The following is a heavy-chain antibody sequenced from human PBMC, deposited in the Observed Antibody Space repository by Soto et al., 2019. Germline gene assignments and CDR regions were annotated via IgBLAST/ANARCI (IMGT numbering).Heavy chain of an antibody. Sequence: PWVPLSITCTVSGVSFTCHYCTWIRQPPGKGLEWIGESNHRGNTNYNPSLKSRVTISVDTSKHQFSLKLTSVTAADTAVYYCARQEVPQWFTKGYYGMDVWDQGTTVTVSS. J-gene: IGHJ6*02. V-gene: IGHV4-34*01. CDR2: SNHRGNT. CDR3: ARQEVPQWFTKGYYGMDV. CDR1: GVSFTCHY. D-gene: IGHD2-8*01.